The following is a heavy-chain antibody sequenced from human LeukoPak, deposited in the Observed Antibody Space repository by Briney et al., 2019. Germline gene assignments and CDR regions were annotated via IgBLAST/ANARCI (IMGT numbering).Heavy chain of an antibody. V-gene: IGHV4-34*01. J-gene: IGHJ6*03. Sequence: SETLSLTCAVYGASFSGYCWSWIRQPPGKGLGWIGEINHSGSTNYNPSLKSRVTISVDTSKNQFSLKLSSVTAADTAVYYCARGKGLGGYYYYYYMDVWGKGTTVTVSS. D-gene: IGHD5-12*01. CDR3: ARGKGLGGYYYYYYMDV. CDR1: GASFSGYC. CDR2: INHSGST.